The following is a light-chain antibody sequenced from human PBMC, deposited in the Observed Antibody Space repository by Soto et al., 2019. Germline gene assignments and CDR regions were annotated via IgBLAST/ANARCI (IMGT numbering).Light chain of an antibody. CDR3: QVWDSSSDHPGAV. J-gene: IGLJ7*01. Sequence: SYELTQPPSVSVAPGKTARITWGGNNIGSKSVHWYQQKPCQAPVLVIYYDSDRPSGIPERFSGSNSGNTATLTISRVEAGDEADYYCQVWDSSSDHPGAVFGGGTQLTVL. V-gene: IGLV3-21*04. CDR1: NIGSKS. CDR2: YDS.